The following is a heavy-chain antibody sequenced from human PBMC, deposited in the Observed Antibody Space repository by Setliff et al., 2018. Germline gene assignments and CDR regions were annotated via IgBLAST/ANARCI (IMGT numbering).Heavy chain of an antibody. D-gene: IGHD2-8*02. J-gene: IGHJ4*02. Sequence: SETLSLTCTVSGGSISSYYWSWIRQPPGKGLEWIGEINHSGSTNYNPSLKSRTTISIDTSKTQFSLILSSVTAADTALYYCTVYNTGSSKDHYWGQGTPVTVSS. CDR3: TVYNTGSSKDHY. CDR2: INHSGST. V-gene: IGHV4-34*01. CDR1: GGSISSYY.